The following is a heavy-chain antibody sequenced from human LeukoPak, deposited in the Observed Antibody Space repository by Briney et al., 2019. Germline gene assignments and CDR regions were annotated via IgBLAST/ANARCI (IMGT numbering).Heavy chain of an antibody. CDR2: IKPDGSEQ. V-gene: IGHV3-7*01. Sequence: GGSLRLSCAASGFTFSDYYMSWVRQAPGEGLDWVAAIKPDGSEQYYVDSVKGRFTISRDNANNSLFLQMNSLRAEDTALYYCARGEKSGVAYTNWLDSWGQGTLVPVSS. J-gene: IGHJ5*01. CDR3: ARGEKSGVAYTNWLDS. CDR1: GFTFSDYY. D-gene: IGHD3-3*01.